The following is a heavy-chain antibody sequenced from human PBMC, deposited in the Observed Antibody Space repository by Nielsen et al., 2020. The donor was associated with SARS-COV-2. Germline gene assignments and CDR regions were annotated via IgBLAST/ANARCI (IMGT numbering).Heavy chain of an antibody. D-gene: IGHD3-22*01. J-gene: IGHJ6*02. V-gene: IGHV3-69-1*01. CDR3: ARDYYDSSGSGFYYYYYGMDV. CDR2: ISSSSTI. Sequence: WIRQPPGKGLEWVSYISSSSTIYYADSVKGRFTISRDNAKNSLYLQMNSLRAEDTAVYYCARDYYDSSGSGFYYYYYGMDVWGQGTTVTV.